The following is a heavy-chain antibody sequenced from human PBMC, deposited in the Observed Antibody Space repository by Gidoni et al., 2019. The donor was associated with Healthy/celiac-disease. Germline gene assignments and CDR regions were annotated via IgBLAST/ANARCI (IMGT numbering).Heavy chain of an antibody. Sequence: QVQLQQWGEGLLKPSETLSLTCAVYGGSFSGYYWSWIRQPPVKGLEWIGEITHSGSTNYNPSIESRVTISVYTSKHQFSLKLSSVTAADTAVYYCARGPVWSGYRHWGQGTLVTVSS. D-gene: IGHD3-3*01. CDR3: ARGPVWSGYRH. CDR1: GGSFSGYY. J-gene: IGHJ4*02. CDR2: ITHSGST. V-gene: IGHV4-34*01.